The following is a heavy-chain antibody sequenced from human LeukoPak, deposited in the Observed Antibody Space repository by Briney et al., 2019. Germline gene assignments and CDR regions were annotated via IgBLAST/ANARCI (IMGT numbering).Heavy chain of an antibody. CDR3: ARDLTGKYYIAY. CDR1: GFSFSRFG. V-gene: IGHV3-30*02. J-gene: IGHJ4*02. CDR2: IGYSGTNT. Sequence: PGGSLRLSCAASGFSFSRFGMHWVRQAPGEGLEWVAYIGYSGTNTHYADSVKGRFTISRDNSKNTVHLQMNSLRAADTALYSWARDLTGKYYIAYWGQGTLVTVSS. D-gene: IGHD2-8*02.